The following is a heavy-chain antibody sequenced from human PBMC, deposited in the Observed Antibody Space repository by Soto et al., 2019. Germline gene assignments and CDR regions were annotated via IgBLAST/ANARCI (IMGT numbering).Heavy chain of an antibody. D-gene: IGHD5-12*01. Sequence: GGSLRLSCAASGFTFSSYAMSWVRQAPGKGLEWVSAISGSGGSTYYADSVKGRFTISRDNSKNTLYLQMNSLRAEDTAVYYCAKGHYSGYDWGYFDYWGQGTLVTVPQ. CDR1: GFTFSSYA. J-gene: IGHJ4*02. V-gene: IGHV3-23*01. CDR2: ISGSGGST. CDR3: AKGHYSGYDWGYFDY.